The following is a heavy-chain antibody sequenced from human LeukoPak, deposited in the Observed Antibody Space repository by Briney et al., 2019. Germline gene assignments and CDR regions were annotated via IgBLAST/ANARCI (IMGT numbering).Heavy chain of an antibody. J-gene: IGHJ4*02. CDR2: INSNNGDT. CDR1: GYTFTGYY. Sequence: SVKASCKASGYTFTGYYLHWVRQAPGQGLEWVGGINSNNGDTHYAQNFQGRVTMTRDTSISTAYMELSRLGSDDTAVYCCARDGDGYNLDWGQGTLVTVSS. CDR3: ARDGDGYNLD. V-gene: IGHV1-2*02. D-gene: IGHD5-24*01.